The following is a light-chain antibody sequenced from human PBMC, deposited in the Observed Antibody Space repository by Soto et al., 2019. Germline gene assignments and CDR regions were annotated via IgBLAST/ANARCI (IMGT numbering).Light chain of an antibody. CDR2: GAS. V-gene: IGKV3-20*01. CDR3: QQDGRSVT. CDR1: QSVSSNY. Sequence: EVVLTQSPSPLSLSPGERATLSCRASQSVSSNYLAWYQQNPGQAPRLLIYGASSRATGIPDRFSGSGSGTDFTLTSIRLEPEDFAVYYCQQDGRSVTFGGGSKVDIK. J-gene: IGKJ4*01.